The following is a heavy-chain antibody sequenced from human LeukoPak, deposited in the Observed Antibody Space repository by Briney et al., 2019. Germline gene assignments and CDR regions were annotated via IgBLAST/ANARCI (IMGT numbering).Heavy chain of an antibody. Sequence: PGGSLRLSCAAPGFTFSNYWMHWVRQAPGKGLVWVSRISSDGSSTTSADSVKGRFTISRDNAKNTLYLQMNSLRAEDTAVYYCAKGGATVIDYWGQGTLVTVSS. V-gene: IGHV3-74*01. D-gene: IGHD4-17*01. CDR2: ISSDGSST. CDR1: GFTFSNYW. CDR3: AKGGATVIDY. J-gene: IGHJ4*02.